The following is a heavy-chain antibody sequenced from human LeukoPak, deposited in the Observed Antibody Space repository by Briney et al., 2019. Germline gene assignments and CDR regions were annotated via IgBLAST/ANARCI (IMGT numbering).Heavy chain of an antibody. V-gene: IGHV2-5*02. Sequence: SGPTLVKPTHPLTLTYSFCRYSLPTSGVGVGWIRQPPGKALEWLALIYWDDDKRYSPSLKSRVTVTKDTSKNQVVLTVTNMDPVDTATYFCAHSSKFGPAFDYWGPGTLVTVSS. J-gene: IGHJ4*02. CDR2: IYWDDDK. CDR1: RYSLPTSGVG. D-gene: IGHD3-10*02. CDR3: AHSSKFGPAFDY.